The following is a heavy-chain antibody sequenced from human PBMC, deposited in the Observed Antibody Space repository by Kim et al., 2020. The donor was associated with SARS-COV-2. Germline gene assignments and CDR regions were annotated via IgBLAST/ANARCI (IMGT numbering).Heavy chain of an antibody. V-gene: IGHV5-10-1*01. CDR1: GYSFTSYW. D-gene: IGHD3-22*01. Sequence: GESLKISCKGSGYSFTSYWISWVRQMPGKGLEWMGRIDPSDSYTNYSPSFQGHVTISADKSISTAYLQWSSLKASDTAMYYCARGGVNYYDSSGYYFAEYFQHWGQGTLVTVSS. J-gene: IGHJ1*01. CDR2: IDPSDSYT. CDR3: ARGGVNYYDSSGYYFAEYFQH.